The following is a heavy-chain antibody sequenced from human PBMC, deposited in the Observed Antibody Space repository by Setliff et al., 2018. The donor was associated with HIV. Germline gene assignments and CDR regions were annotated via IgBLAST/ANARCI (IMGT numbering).Heavy chain of an antibody. D-gene: IGHD6-13*01. Sequence: LRLSCAASRFSFTSYAMNWVRQAPGKGLEWVSFISTSGGTTYYADSVKGRFTISRDNSKNTLYLQMTSLRADDTAVYYCARVSKSSPDAFDIWGQGTMVTVSS. CDR3: ARVSKSSPDAFDI. J-gene: IGHJ3*02. CDR2: ISTSGGTT. V-gene: IGHV3-23*01. CDR1: RFSFTSYA.